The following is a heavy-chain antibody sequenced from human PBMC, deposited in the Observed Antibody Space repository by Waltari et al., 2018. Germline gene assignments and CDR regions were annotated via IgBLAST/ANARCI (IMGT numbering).Heavy chain of an antibody. CDR3: AREPFIAATNHDAFDI. CDR1: GDSVSSNSAA. J-gene: IGHJ3*02. CDR2: TYHRSKWYN. Sequence: QVQLQQSGPGLMKPSQTLSLTCAISGDSVSSNSAAWNWIRQSPSRGLEWLGRTYHRSKWYNDYAVSVKSRITINPDTSRNQFSLQLNSVTPEDTAVYFCAREPFIAATNHDAFDIWGQGTMVTVSS. V-gene: IGHV6-1*01. D-gene: IGHD6-13*01.